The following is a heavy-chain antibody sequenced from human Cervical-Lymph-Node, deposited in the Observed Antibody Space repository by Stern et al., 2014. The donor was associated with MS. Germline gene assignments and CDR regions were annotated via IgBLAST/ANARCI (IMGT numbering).Heavy chain of an antibody. CDR1: GRSISSGSDY. D-gene: IGHD5-12*01. CDR3: ASGYRLFDS. CDR2: IHPSGST. V-gene: IGHV4-61*02. Sequence: MQLVESGPGLVKPSQTLSLTCTVSGRSISSGSDYWSWIRQPAGRGLEWIGRIHPSGSTFYNPSLMSRLSISIDTSKNQFSLKLNSVAAADTAVYFCASGYRLFDSWGQGTLVTVSS. J-gene: IGHJ4*02.